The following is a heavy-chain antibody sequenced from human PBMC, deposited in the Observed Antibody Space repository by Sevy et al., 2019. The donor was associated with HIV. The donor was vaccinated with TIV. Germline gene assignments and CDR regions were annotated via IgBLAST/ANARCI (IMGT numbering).Heavy chain of an antibody. CDR1: GYSSTSYW. D-gene: IGHD3-22*01. Sequence: GESLKISCEGSGYSSTSYWIGWVRHMPGKGLEWMGIIYPDDSENRYSPSFQGQVPFSADKSISTAYLQWSSLKASDTAMYYCATSRSGYFDSSGYYIYWGQGTMVTVS. CDR2: IYPDDSEN. CDR3: ATSRSGYFDSSGYYIY. J-gene: IGHJ4*02. V-gene: IGHV5-51*01.